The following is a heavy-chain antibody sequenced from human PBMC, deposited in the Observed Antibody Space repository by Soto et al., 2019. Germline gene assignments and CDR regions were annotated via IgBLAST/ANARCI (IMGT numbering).Heavy chain of an antibody. J-gene: IGHJ4*02. Sequence: SETLSLTCTVSGGSISSSSYYWGWSRQPPGEGLYWIGTTTYSATTYNNPSLKSGVTISVYTSKPHFFLDLSSVTAEDTAVYYCAKNRQPLRYSNTWYFDDWGQGSLVTVSS. CDR2: TTYSATT. CDR1: GGSISSSSYY. CDR3: AKNRQPLRYSNTWYFDD. V-gene: IGHV4-39*02. D-gene: IGHD6-13*01.